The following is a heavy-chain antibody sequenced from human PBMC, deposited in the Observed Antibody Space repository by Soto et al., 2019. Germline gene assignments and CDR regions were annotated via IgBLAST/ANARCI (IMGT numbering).Heavy chain of an antibody. Sequence: SDTLSLTCAVFSGSISSSNWWSWVRQPPGKGLEWIGEIYHSGSTNYNPSLKSRVTISVDKSKNQFSLKLSSVTAADTAVYYCVLYSSSWYGFDYWGQGTLVNVSS. D-gene: IGHD6-13*01. J-gene: IGHJ4*02. CDR1: SGSISSSNW. V-gene: IGHV4-4*02. CDR2: IYHSGST. CDR3: VLYSSSWYGFDY.